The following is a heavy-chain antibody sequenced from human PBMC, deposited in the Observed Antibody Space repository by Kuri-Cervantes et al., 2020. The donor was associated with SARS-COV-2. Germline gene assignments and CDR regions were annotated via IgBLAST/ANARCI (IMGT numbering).Heavy chain of an antibody. CDR2: VYHSGST. J-gene: IGHJ4*02. Sequence: GSLRLSCAVSGGSISSSNWWSWVRQPPGKGLEWIGEVYHSGSTNYNPSPKSRVTISVDKSKNQFSLKLSSVTAADTAVYYCARSGEDYPFDYWGQGTLVTVSS. V-gene: IGHV4-4*02. CDR1: GGSISSSNW. CDR3: ARSGEDYPFDY. D-gene: IGHD3-10*01.